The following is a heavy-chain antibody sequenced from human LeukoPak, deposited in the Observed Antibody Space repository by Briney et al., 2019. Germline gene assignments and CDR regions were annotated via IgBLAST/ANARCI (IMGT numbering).Heavy chain of an antibody. V-gene: IGHV4-39*01. D-gene: IGHD6-13*01. CDR2: IYYSGST. CDR3: ARSQYSSSWAPFDY. J-gene: IGHJ4*02. Sequence: SETLSLTCAVSGGSISSRSYFWGWIRQPPGRGLEWIGSIYYSGSTFYNPSLKSRVTISVDTSKNQFSLKLSSVTAADTAVYYCARSQYSSSWAPFDYWGQGTLVTVSS. CDR1: GGSISSRSYF.